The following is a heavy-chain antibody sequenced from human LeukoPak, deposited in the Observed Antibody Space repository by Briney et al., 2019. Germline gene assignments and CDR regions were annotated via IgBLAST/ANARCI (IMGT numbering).Heavy chain of an antibody. Sequence: PGGSLRLSYAASGFTFSSYTMNWVRQAPGKGLEWVPSISSRSTYVQYADSVKGRFTISRDNAKNSLYLQMDRLRAEDTAVYYCAKEVGATNRDAFDIWGQGTMVTVSS. V-gene: IGHV3-21*01. CDR2: ISSRSTYV. CDR1: GFTFSSYT. D-gene: IGHD1-26*01. CDR3: AKEVGATNRDAFDI. J-gene: IGHJ3*02.